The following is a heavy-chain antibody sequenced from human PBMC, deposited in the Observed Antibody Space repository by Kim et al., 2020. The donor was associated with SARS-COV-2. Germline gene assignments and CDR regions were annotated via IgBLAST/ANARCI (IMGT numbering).Heavy chain of an antibody. D-gene: IGHD3-16*01. CDR1: GYTFSTYG. CDR3: AREGYDYVWGSEAIDAFDV. Sequence: ASVKVSCKASGYTFSTYGINWVRQAPGQGLEWMGWISAYNGNTNYAQKIQDRVTRTTDTSTTTAYMELRSLRSDDTAVYYCAREGYDYVWGSEAIDAFDVWGQGTLVTVSS. V-gene: IGHV1-18*01. CDR2: ISAYNGNT. J-gene: IGHJ3*01.